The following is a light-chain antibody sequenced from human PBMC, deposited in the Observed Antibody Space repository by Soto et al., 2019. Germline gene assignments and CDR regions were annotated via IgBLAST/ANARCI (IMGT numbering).Light chain of an antibody. V-gene: IGLV2-23*02. CDR3: CSYAGSSTPWV. J-gene: IGLJ3*02. CDR2: EVS. CDR1: SSDVGSYNL. Sequence: QSVLTQPASVSGSPGQSMTISCTGTSSDVGSYNLVSWYQQHPGKAPKLMIYEVSKRPPGVSNRFAGSKSGNTASLTISGLQAEDEADYYCCSYAGSSTPWVFGGGTKLTVL.